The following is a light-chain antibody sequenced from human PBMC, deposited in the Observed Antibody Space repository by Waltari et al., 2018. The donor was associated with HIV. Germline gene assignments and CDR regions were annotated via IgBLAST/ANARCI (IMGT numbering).Light chain of an antibody. CDR2: DVS. V-gene: IGLV2-11*01. Sequence: QSALTQPRSVSGSPGQSVTISCTGSSSDVGGYKYVSWYEQHPGKAPKLMIYDVSKRPSGVPVRFSGSTSGNTASLTISGLQAEDEADYYCCSYAGSYSYVFGTGTKVTVL. J-gene: IGLJ1*01. CDR3: CSYAGSYSYV. CDR1: SSDVGGYKY.